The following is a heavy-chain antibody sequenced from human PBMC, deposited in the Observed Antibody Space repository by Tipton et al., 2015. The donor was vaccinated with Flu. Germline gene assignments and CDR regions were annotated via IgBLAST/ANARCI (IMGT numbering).Heavy chain of an antibody. CDR3: AGRGYSGYESVF. CDR1: SGSIGSTNYF. V-gene: IGHV4-39*01. D-gene: IGHD5-12*01. CDR2: IYPSGTT. J-gene: IGHJ4*02. Sequence: TLSLTCTVSSGSIGSTNYFCAWIRQPPGKRLELIGSIYPSGTTYYNPSLKSRVTISADTSKSQFSLMLRSVTAADTAVYYCAGRGYSGYESVFWGQGILVTVSS.